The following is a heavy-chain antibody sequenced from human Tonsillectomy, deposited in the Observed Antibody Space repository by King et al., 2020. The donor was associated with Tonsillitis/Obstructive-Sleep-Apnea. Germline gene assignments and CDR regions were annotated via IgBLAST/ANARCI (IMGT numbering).Heavy chain of an antibody. Sequence: VQLVESGGGLVQPGRSLRLSCAASGFTFGDYAMHWVRQAPGKGLEWVSGITWNSGNIGYADSVKGRFTISRDNAKNSLYLQMNSMTAEDTALYYCAKDSGSYLDAFDIWGQGTMVTVSS. CDR3: AKDSGSYLDAFDI. CDR1: GFTFGDYA. CDR2: ITWNSGNI. J-gene: IGHJ3*02. V-gene: IGHV3-9*01. D-gene: IGHD5-12*01.